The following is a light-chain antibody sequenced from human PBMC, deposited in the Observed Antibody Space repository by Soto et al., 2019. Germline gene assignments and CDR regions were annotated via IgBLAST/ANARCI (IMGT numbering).Light chain of an antibody. CDR2: GAS. Sequence: EIVMTQSPATLSVSPGERATLSCRASQSVSSNLAWYQQKPGQAPRLLIYGASTRATGIPARFSGSGYGTNFTLTISSLQSGDFAVYSCQQYNNWPLTFGGGTKVEIK. CDR1: QSVSSN. V-gene: IGKV3-15*01. CDR3: QQYNNWPLT. J-gene: IGKJ4*01.